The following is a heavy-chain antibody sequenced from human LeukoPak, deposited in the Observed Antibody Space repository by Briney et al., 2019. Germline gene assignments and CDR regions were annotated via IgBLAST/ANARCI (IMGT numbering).Heavy chain of an antibody. D-gene: IGHD3-10*01. CDR1: GFTFSSYS. CDR2: ISSRSSYI. J-gene: IGHJ3*02. Sequence: GGSLRLSCAASGFTFSSYSMNWVRQAPGKGLEWVSSISSRSSYIYYADSVKGRFTISRDNAKNSLYLQMNSLRAEDTAVYYCTYDITTVRGVNAFDIWGQGTMVTVSS. V-gene: IGHV3-21*01. CDR3: TYDITTVRGVNAFDI.